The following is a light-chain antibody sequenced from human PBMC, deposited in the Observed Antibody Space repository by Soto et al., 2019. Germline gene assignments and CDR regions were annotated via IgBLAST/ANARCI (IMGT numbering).Light chain of an antibody. J-gene: IGLJ1*01. CDR1: TSNIRAGSD. CDR3: QYGNTSLSGLRGIYV. CDR2: SNS. V-gene: IGLV1-40*01. Sequence: QSVLTQPPSVSGAPGQRVTISCTGTTSNIRAGSDLPWYQQLPGRAPKIVICSNSHRPSGVHSRFSRSKSGTSASLAITGVQAEDAGDYYCQYGNTSLSGLRGIYVFRSGTKLAV.